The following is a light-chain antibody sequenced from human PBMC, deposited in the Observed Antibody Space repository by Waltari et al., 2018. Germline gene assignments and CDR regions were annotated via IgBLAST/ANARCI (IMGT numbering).Light chain of an antibody. CDR2: EDI. J-gene: IGLJ3*02. CDR3: QSRRV. CDR1: GGNVANNY. Sequence: NFLLTQPHSVSESPGKTVTISCTGSGGNVANNYGQWYQQRPGSAPTTVIFEDIHRPSWVPSRFSGSIDRSSNSASLTISGLKTEDEAVYYCQSRRVFGGGTKLTVL. V-gene: IGLV6-57*02.